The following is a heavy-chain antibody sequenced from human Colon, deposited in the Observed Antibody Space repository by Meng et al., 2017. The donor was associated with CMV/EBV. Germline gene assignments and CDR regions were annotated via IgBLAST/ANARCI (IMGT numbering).Heavy chain of an antibody. Sequence: QVQVVGCGGVVGHPGGSLRLACVVSGFTFSSYGMHWVRQVPGKGLEWVAFMTYDGGKEYYADSVQGRFTISRDNFKNTLYLQMNSLTVEDTGMYYCAGGEMLTYWGRGTLVTVSS. CDR2: MTYDGGKE. CDR3: AGGEMLTY. V-gene: IGHV3-33*05. D-gene: IGHD2-8*01. J-gene: IGHJ4*02. CDR1: GFTFSSYG.